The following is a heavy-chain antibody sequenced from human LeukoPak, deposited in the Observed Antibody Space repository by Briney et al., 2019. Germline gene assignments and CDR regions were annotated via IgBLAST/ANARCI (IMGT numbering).Heavy chain of an antibody. V-gene: IGHV4-30-2*01. CDR2: IYHSGST. Sequence: SETLSLTCAVSGGSISSGGYSWSWIRQPPGKGLEWIGYIYHSGSTYYNPSLKSRVTISVDRSKNQFSLKLSSVTAADTAVYYCARREEWELPFDYWGQGTLVTVSS. J-gene: IGHJ4*02. D-gene: IGHD1-26*01. CDR1: GGSISSGGYS. CDR3: ARREEWELPFDY.